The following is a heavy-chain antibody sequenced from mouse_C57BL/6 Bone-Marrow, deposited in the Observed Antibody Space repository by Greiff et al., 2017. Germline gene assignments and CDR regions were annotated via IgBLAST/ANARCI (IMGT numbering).Heavy chain of an antibody. CDR3: ARDPYYSIYFDY. V-gene: IGHV1-82*01. Sequence: VQLQQSGPELVKPGASVKISCKASGYAFSSSWMNWVKQRPGKGLEWIGRIYPGDGDTNYNGKFKGKATLTADKSSSTAYMQLSSLTSEESAVYFCARDPYYSIYFDYGGQGTTLTVSS. J-gene: IGHJ2*01. D-gene: IGHD2-5*01. CDR1: GYAFSSSW. CDR2: IYPGDGDT.